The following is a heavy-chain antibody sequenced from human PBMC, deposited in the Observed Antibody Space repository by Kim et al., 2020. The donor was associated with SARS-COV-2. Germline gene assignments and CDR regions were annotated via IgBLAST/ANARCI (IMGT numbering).Heavy chain of an antibody. CDR1: GFTFSSYG. D-gene: IGHD1-26*01. V-gene: IGHV3-33*01. CDR2: IWYDGSNK. CDR3: AREGSGSYYGVDY. J-gene: IGHJ4*02. Sequence: GGSLRLSCAASGFTFSSYGMHWVRQAPGKGLEWVAVIWYDGSNKYYADSVKGRFTISRDNSKNTLYLQMNSLRAEDTAVYYCAREGSGSYYGVDYWGQGTLVTVSS.